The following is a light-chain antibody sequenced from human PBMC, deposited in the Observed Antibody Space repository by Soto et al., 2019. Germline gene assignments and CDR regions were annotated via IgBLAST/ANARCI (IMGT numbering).Light chain of an antibody. CDR1: SSDVGGYNY. Sequence: QSALTQPASVSGSPGQSITISCTGTSSDVGGYNYVSWYQQHPGKAPKLMIYDVSNRPSGVPDRFSGSKSGNTASLTVSGLQAEDEADYYCISYAGSNNFVVFGGGTKVTVL. V-gene: IGLV2-8*01. J-gene: IGLJ2*01. CDR2: DVS. CDR3: ISYAGSNNFVV.